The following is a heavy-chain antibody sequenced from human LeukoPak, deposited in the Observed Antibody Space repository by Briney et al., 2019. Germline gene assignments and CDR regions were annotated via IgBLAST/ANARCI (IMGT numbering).Heavy chain of an antibody. D-gene: IGHD6-13*01. CDR1: GGTFSSYA. CDR3: ASLLTAAAGTRPL. Sequence: ASVKVSCKASGGTFSSYAISWVRQAPGQGLEWMGGIIPIFGTANYAQKFQGRVTTTADKSTSTAYMEPSSLRSEDTAVYYCASLLTAAAGTRPLWGQGTLVTVSS. V-gene: IGHV1-69*06. J-gene: IGHJ4*02. CDR2: IIPIFGTA.